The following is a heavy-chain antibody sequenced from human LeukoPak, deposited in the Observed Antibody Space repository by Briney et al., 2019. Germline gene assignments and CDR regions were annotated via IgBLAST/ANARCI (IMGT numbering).Heavy chain of an antibody. J-gene: IGHJ6*02. CDR1: EFILSNWW. Sequence: GGSLRLSCAASEFILSNWWMTWVRQAPGKGLEWVASIKPDGSENYYVDSVKGRSTVSRDNARSSLYLQMNSLRAEDTAVYYCARGHYGMDVWGQGTTVTVSS. CDR3: ARGHYGMDV. V-gene: IGHV3-7*01. CDR2: IKPDGSEN.